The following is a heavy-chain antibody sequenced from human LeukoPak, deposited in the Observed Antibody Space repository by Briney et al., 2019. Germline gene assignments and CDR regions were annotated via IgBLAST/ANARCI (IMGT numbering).Heavy chain of an antibody. D-gene: IGHD6-19*01. Sequence: SETLSLTCTVSGFSITSGYYWGWIRQPPGKGLEWIGSIYHIGSTYYSPSLKSRVSLSVDTSKNQFSLKLSSVTPADTAVYYCANSPIIAVADYFGSWGQGRLVTVSS. CDR3: ANSPIIAVADYFGS. CDR2: IYHIGST. V-gene: IGHV4-38-2*02. J-gene: IGHJ4*02. CDR1: GFSITSGYY.